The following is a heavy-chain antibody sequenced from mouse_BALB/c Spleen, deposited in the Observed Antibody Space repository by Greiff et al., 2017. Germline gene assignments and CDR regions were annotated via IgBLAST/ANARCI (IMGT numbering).Heavy chain of an antibody. CDR2: ISSGSSTI. D-gene: IGHD2-1*01. CDR3: ARSGNYLAWFAY. Sequence: EVQGVESGGGLVQPGGSRKLSCAASGFTFSSFGMHWVRQAPEKGLEWVAYISSGSSTIYYADTVKGRFTISRDNPKNTLFLQMTSLRSEDTAMYYCARSGNYLAWFAYWGQGTLVTVSA. V-gene: IGHV5-17*02. CDR1: GFTFSSFG. J-gene: IGHJ3*01.